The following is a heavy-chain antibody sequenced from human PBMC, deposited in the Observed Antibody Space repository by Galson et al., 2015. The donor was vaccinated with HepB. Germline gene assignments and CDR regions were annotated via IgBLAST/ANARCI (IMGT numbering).Heavy chain of an antibody. D-gene: IGHD1-26*01. CDR3: ATRIEGASGREGFDAFDI. CDR1: GYSFTSYW. V-gene: IGHV5-10-1*01. J-gene: IGHJ3*02. CDR2: IDPSDSYT. Sequence: QSGAEVKKPGESLRISCKGSGYSFTSYWISRVRQMPGKGLEWMGRIDPSDSYTNYSPSFQGHVTISADKSISTAYLQWSSLKASDTAMYYCATRIEGASGREGFDAFDIWGQGTMVTVSS.